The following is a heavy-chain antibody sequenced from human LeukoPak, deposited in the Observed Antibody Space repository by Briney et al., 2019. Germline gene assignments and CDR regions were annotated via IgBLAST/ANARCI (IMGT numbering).Heavy chain of an antibody. CDR2: IYPGDSDT. J-gene: IGHJ5*02. CDR1: GYSFTSYW. Sequence: GESLKISCKGSGYSFTSYWIGWVRQMPGKGLEWMGIIYPGDSDTRYSPSFQGQVTISADKSISTAYLQWSSLKASDTAMYYCARRSTYYYDSSGYYFDPWGQGTLVTVSS. V-gene: IGHV5-51*01. CDR3: ARRSTYYYDSSGYYFDP. D-gene: IGHD3-22*01.